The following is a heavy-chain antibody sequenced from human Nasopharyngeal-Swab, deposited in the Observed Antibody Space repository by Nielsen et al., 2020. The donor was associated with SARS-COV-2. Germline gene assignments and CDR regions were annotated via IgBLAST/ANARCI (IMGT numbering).Heavy chain of an antibody. J-gene: IGHJ5*02. V-gene: IGHV1-46*01. CDR3: ARGGDPREVVAATDCFDP. Sequence: ASVKVSCKASGYTFTRYSIHWVRQPPGQGLERMGIINPGGGSARYSQNFQGRVTMTRDTSTSTVYMELSSLRSEDTAVYYCARGGDPREVVAATDCFDPWGQGTLVTVSS. CDR1: GYTFTRYS. D-gene: IGHD2-15*01. CDR2: INPGGGSA.